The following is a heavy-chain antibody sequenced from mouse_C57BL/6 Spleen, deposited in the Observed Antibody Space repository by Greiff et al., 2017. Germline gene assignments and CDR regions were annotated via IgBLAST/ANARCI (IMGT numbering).Heavy chain of an antibody. Sequence: LVESGAELVKPGASVKVSCKASGYTFTSYWMHWVKQRPGQGLEWIGRIHPSDSDTNYNQKFKGKATLTVDKSSSTAYMQLSSLTSEDSAVYYCAILARAVVATPDYWGQGTTLTVSS. CDR2: IHPSDSDT. CDR1: GYTFTSYW. D-gene: IGHD1-1*01. V-gene: IGHV1-74*01. CDR3: AILARAVVATPDY. J-gene: IGHJ2*01.